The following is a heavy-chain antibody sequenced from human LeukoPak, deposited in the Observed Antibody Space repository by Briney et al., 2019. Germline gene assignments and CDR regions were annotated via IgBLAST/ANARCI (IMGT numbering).Heavy chain of an antibody. CDR3: ARDSGQGGAFDI. J-gene: IGHJ3*02. CDR1: GYTFTSYD. CDR2: MNPNSGNT. Sequence: ASVKVSCKASGYTFTSYDINWVRQATGQGLEWMGWMNPNSGNTGYAQKFQGRVTMTRNTSVSTAYMELSSLRSEDTAVYYCARDSGQGGAFDIWGQGTMVTVSS. D-gene: IGHD2-15*01. V-gene: IGHV1-8*01.